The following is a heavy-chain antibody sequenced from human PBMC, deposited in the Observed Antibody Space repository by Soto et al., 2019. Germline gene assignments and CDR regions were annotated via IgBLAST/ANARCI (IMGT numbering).Heavy chain of an antibody. J-gene: IGHJ4*02. CDR1: GFSLSDYW. D-gene: IGHD5-18*01. CDR2: ITRDGSST. CDR3: VRGANGYYYFDY. Sequence: EVQLVESGGGLVQPGGSLRLSCAASGFSLSDYWMHWVRQAPGEGLVWLSRITRDGSSTNYADSVKGRFTISRDNAKNTLYLPVNSLRGEDTVVYYCVRGANGYYYFDYWGQGTLVTVSS. V-gene: IGHV3-74*01.